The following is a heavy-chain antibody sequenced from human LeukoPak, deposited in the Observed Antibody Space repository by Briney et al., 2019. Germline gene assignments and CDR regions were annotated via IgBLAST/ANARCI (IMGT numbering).Heavy chain of an antibody. CDR3: ARDRYVGATTAGDSDS. Sequence: PGGSLRLSCAASGFTFSDYYMSWIRQAPGTGLEWVSYICSSGSTIYYADSVKGRFTISRDNAKNSLYLQMNSLRAEDTAVYYCARDRYVGATTAGDSDSWGQGTLVTVSS. CDR1: GFTFSDYY. V-gene: IGHV3-11*01. CDR2: ICSSGSTI. D-gene: IGHD1-26*01. J-gene: IGHJ4*02.